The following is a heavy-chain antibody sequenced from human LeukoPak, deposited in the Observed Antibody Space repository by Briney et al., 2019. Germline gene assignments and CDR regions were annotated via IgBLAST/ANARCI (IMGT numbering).Heavy chain of an antibody. CDR2: IKQDGSEK. Sequence: PGGSLRLSCAASGFTFSSYWMSWVRQAPGKGLEWVANIKQDGSEKYYVDSVKGRFTISRDNAKNSLYLQMNSLRAEDTAVYYCARGRCSSGWYISYFDYWGQGTLVTVSS. CDR3: ARGRCSSGWYISYFDY. CDR1: GFTFSSYW. J-gene: IGHJ4*02. D-gene: IGHD6-19*01. V-gene: IGHV3-7*01.